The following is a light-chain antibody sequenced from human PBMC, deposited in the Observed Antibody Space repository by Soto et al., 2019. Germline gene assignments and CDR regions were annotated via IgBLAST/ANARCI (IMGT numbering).Light chain of an antibody. CDR1: QSISSY. Sequence: DIQMTQSPSSLSASVGDRVTITCRASQSISSYLNWYQQKPGKAPKLLIYAASSLQSGVPSRFSGSGSGTEFTLTISSLQPDDFATYYCQQYSSYETFGQGTKV. CDR3: QQYSSYET. J-gene: IGKJ1*01. CDR2: AAS. V-gene: IGKV1-39*01.